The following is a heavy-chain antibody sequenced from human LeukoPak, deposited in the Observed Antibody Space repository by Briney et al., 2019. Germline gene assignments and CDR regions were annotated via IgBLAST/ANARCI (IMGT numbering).Heavy chain of an antibody. Sequence: ASVKVSCKASGYTFTSYDINWVRQATGQGLELTGWMNPNSGNTGYAQKFQGRVTMTRNTSISTAYMELSSLRSEDTAVYYCARGYFSSSSVGFGYWGQGTLVTVSS. CDR3: ARGYFSSSSVGFGY. V-gene: IGHV1-8*01. CDR2: MNPNSGNT. J-gene: IGHJ4*02. CDR1: GYTFTSYD. D-gene: IGHD6-6*01.